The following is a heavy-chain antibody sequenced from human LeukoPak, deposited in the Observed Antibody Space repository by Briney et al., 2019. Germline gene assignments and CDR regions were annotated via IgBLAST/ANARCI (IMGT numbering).Heavy chain of an antibody. V-gene: IGHV4-59*12. Sequence: SETLSLTCTVSGGSISSYYWSWIRQPPGKGLEWIGSIYHSGSTYYNPSLKSRVTISVDSSKNQFSLKLNSVTAADTAVYYCARGSSSWSYYFDYWGRGTLVTVSS. D-gene: IGHD6-13*01. CDR3: ARGSSSWSYYFDY. CDR1: GGSISSYY. J-gene: IGHJ4*02. CDR2: IYHSGST.